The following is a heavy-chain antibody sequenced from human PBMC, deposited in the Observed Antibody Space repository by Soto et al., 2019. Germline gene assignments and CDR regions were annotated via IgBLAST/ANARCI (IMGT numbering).Heavy chain of an antibody. Sequence: YETLSLTCTVSGGSINNYFWSWIRQPPGKGLEWIGYIFYTGSTNYNPSLRSRVTISVDTSKNQFSLKLRSVTAADTAVYYCARPNDYGDYLLDSWGQGTLVTVSS. J-gene: IGHJ4*02. CDR2: IFYTGST. D-gene: IGHD4-17*01. CDR3: ARPNDYGDYLLDS. CDR1: GGSINNYF. V-gene: IGHV4-59*01.